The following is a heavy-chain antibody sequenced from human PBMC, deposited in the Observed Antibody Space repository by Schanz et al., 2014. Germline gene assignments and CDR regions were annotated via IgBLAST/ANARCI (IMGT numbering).Heavy chain of an antibody. J-gene: IGHJ4*02. D-gene: IGHD5-12*01. CDR2: ISGSGGST. CDR1: GFIFGSSV. V-gene: IGHV3-23*01. Sequence: EVQLLESGGGLIQPGGSLRLSCAASGFIFGSSVMAWVRQAPGKGLEWVSAISGSGGSTYYADSVKGRFTISRDNSKNTLYLQMNSLRAEDTAVYYCARKVVATIGGYYDNWGQGTLVIVSS. CDR3: ARKVVATIGGYYDN.